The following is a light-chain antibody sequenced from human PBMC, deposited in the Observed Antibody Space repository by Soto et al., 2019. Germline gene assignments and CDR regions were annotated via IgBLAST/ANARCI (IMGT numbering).Light chain of an antibody. CDR2: DVS. J-gene: IGLJ2*01. V-gene: IGLV2-11*01. Sequence: QSALTQPRSVSGSPGQSVTISCTGTISDVGGYNYVSWYQQHPGKAPKLMIYDVSKRPSGVPDRFSGSKSGNTASLTISGRQAEDEADYHCCSYAGSYTVIFGGGTKLTVL. CDR1: ISDVGGYNY. CDR3: CSYAGSYTVI.